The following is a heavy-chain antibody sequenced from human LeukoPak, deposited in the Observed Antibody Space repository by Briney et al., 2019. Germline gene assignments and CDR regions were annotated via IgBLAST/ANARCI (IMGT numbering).Heavy chain of an antibody. CDR1: GFTFDNYA. Sequence: GGSLRLSCAASGFTFDNYAMSWVRQTPGKGLEWVSAIGGSGEDTSYADSVKGRFTVSRDNSKNTVYLEMSSLRAEDTAVYYCAKRSRRLAIVRGVPREDVWGQGTTVTVSS. CDR3: AKRSRRLAIVRGVPREDV. D-gene: IGHD3-10*01. V-gene: IGHV3-23*01. CDR2: IGGSGEDT. J-gene: IGHJ6*02.